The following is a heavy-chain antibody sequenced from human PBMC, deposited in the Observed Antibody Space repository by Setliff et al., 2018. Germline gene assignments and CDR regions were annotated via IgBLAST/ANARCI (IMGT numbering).Heavy chain of an antibody. Sequence: KSGGSLRLSCVASGFTFTSYVMTWVRQAPGKGLEWVSAMSGSGGSINYADSVKGRFTISRDNAKNSLYLQMNSLRAEDTAVYYCARDGVSYGMDVWGQGTTVTVSS. CDR3: ARDGVSYGMDV. J-gene: IGHJ6*02. V-gene: IGHV3-21*01. CDR1: GFTFTSYV. CDR2: MSGSGGSI.